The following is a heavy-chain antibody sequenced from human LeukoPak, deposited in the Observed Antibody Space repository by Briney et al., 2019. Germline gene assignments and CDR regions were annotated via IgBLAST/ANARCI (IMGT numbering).Heavy chain of an antibody. Sequence: PSQTLSLTCTVSGGSISSGGYYWSWIRQHPGKGLEWIGYIYYSGSTYYNPSLKSRVTISVDTSKNQFSLKLSSVTAADTAVYYCARHERYSSGWYHRDNNWFDPWGQGTLVTVSS. V-gene: IGHV4-31*03. CDR2: IYYSGST. J-gene: IGHJ5*02. D-gene: IGHD6-19*01. CDR3: ARHERYSSGWYHRDNNWFDP. CDR1: GGSISSGGYY.